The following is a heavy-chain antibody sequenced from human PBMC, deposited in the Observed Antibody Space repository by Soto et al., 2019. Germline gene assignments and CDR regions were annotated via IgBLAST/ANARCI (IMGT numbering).Heavy chain of an antibody. CDR1: GFTFSSYS. CDR3: ARDQPGYSYGYGLGY. CDR2: ISSSSSYI. V-gene: IGHV3-21*01. J-gene: IGHJ4*02. D-gene: IGHD5-18*01. Sequence: GGSLRFSCAASGFTFSSYSMNWVRQAPGKGLEWVSSISSSSSYIYYADSVKGRFTISRDNAKNSLYLQMNSLRVEDTAVYYCARDQPGYSYGYGLGYWGQGTLVTVSS.